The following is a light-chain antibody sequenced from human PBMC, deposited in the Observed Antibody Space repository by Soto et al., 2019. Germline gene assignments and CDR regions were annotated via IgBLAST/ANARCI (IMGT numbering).Light chain of an antibody. Sequence: DIQMTQSPSSLSASVGDRVTITCRANQSISTYLNWYQQKPGKAPKLLIYGASSLQSGVPSRFSGSGSGTDFTLTISNLQPEDFATYYCQQSYSTPYTFGQGTKLEIK. CDR3: QQSYSTPYT. CDR1: QSISTY. V-gene: IGKV1-39*01. CDR2: GAS. J-gene: IGKJ2*01.